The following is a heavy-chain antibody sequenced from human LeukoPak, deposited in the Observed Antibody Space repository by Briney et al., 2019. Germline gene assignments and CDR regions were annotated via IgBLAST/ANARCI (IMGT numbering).Heavy chain of an antibody. CDR3: ARGSQVVAADPGQFDY. CDR1: GYNFISYY. J-gene: IGHJ4*02. CDR2: IIPILGIT. V-gene: IGHV1-69*04. Sequence: ASVKVSCKASGYNFISYYMHWVRQAPGQGLEWMGRIIPILGITNYAQKFQGRVTTTADKSTSTAYMEVSRLRSEDTAVYYCARGSQVVAADPGQFDYWGQGTLVTVSS. D-gene: IGHD2-15*01.